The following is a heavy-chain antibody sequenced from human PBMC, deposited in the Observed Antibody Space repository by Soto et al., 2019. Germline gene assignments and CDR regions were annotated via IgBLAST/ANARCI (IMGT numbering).Heavy chain of an antibody. D-gene: IGHD6-13*01. CDR3: ARGTYRSKTDFDY. Sequence: PWGSLRLSCAASGFTFSDYYITFSRHSPCSGLEWVSYISSSSGTISYANSVKGRFTISRDNAQNSLYLQMTSLRAEDTAVYYCARGTYRSKTDFDYWGQGTLVTVSS. CDR1: GFTFSDYY. V-gene: IGHV3-11*01. J-gene: IGHJ4*02. CDR2: ISSSSGTI.